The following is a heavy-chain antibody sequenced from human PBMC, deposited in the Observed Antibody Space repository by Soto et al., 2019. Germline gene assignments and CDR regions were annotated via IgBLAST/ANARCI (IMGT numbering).Heavy chain of an antibody. J-gene: IGHJ6*02. Sequence: QVQLVQSGAEVKKPGASVKVSCKASGYTFTSYDINWVRQATGQGLEWMGWMNPNSGNTGYAQKFQGRVTMTRNTSISTAYMELSSLRSEDTAVYYCARHPTPLYYDGMDVWGQGTTVTVSS. V-gene: IGHV1-8*01. CDR1: GYTFTSYD. CDR2: MNPNSGNT. CDR3: ARHPTPLYYDGMDV.